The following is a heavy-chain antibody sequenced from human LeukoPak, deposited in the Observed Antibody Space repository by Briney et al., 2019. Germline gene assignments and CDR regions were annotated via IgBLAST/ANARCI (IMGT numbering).Heavy chain of an antibody. Sequence: GGSLRLSCVVSGFTFSNYWIHWLRQVPRKGLVWVSRTSPDGRSTTYADSVKGRFTVSRDNAKNSLFLQMNSLRAEDTAVYYCARVWSPPYTSSWPYYFDYWGQGILVTVSS. CDR3: ARVWSPPYTSSWPYYFDY. CDR2: TSPDGRST. D-gene: IGHD6-13*01. CDR1: GFTFSNYW. V-gene: IGHV3-74*01. J-gene: IGHJ4*02.